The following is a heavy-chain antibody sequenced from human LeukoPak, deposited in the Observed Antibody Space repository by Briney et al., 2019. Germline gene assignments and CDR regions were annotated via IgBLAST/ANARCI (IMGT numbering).Heavy chain of an antibody. CDR2: ISYDGSNK. V-gene: IGHV3-30*18. CDR1: GFTFSSYG. Sequence: GGSLRLSCAASGFTFSSYGMHWVRQAPGKGLEWVAVISYDGSNKYYADSVKGRSTISRDNSKNTLYLQMNSLRAEDTAVYYCAKNSDMITFGGVIVDYYYYYGMDVWGQGTTVTVSS. J-gene: IGHJ6*02. CDR3: AKNSDMITFGGVIVDYYYYYGMDV. D-gene: IGHD3-16*02.